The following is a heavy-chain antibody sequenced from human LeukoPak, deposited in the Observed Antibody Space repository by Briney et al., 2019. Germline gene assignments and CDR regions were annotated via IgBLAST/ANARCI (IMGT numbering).Heavy chain of an antibody. D-gene: IGHD3-22*01. CDR3: ARDRQEGGMRVSSFQY. Sequence: PSETLSLTCSVSGASVSGGDYYWSWLRQPAGKGLEWIGRIYGGVSSQRNPSHQYNLSLMSRLTISADTSRNQFSLNLNSVTAADTAIYYCARDRQEGGMRVSSFQYWGQGIPVTVSS. V-gene: IGHV4-61*02. CDR2: IYGGVSSQRNPSH. CDR1: GASVSGGDYY. J-gene: IGHJ4*02.